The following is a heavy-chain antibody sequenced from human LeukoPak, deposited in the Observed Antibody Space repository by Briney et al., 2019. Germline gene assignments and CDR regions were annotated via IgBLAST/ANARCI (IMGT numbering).Heavy chain of an antibody. CDR1: GFTFSSYG. V-gene: IGHV3-30*18. CDR2: ISYDGSNK. CDR3: ANTWYYYDSSGYDSLDY. J-gene: IGHJ4*02. D-gene: IGHD3-22*01. Sequence: GRSLRLSCAASGFTFSSYGMHWVRQAPGKGLEWVAVISYDGSNKYYADSVKGRFTISRDNSKNTLYLQMNSLRAEDTAVYYCANTWYYYDSSGYDSLDYWGQGTLVTVSS.